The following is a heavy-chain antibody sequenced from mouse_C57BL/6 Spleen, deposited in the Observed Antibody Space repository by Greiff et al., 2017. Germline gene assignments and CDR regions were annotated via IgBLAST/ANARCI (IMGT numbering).Heavy chain of an antibody. CDR3: ARLTGYCDV. CDR1: GYAFSSYW. J-gene: IGHJ1*03. D-gene: IGHD4-1*01. Sequence: VQLQQSGAALVKPGASVKISCKASGYAFSSYWMNWVKQRPGTGLAWIGQIYPGAGDTNYNGKFQGKATLTADKASSTAYMQLSSLTSEDSAVYFCARLTGYCDVWGTGTTVTVSA. V-gene: IGHV1-80*01. CDR2: IYPGAGDT.